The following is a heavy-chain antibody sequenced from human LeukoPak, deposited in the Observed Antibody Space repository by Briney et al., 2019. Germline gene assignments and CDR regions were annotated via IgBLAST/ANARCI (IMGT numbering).Heavy chain of an antibody. V-gene: IGHV1-69*04. J-gene: IGHJ6*02. CDR1: GGTFSSYA. CDR3: ATTDIVVVPAAIDYYYGMDV. Sequence: GSSVKVSCKASGGTFSSYAISWVRQAPGQGLEWMGRIIPILGIANYAQKFQGRVTITADKSTSTAYMELSSLRSEDTAVYYCATTDIVVVPAAIDYYYGMDVWGQGTTVTVSS. CDR2: IIPILGIA. D-gene: IGHD2-2*01.